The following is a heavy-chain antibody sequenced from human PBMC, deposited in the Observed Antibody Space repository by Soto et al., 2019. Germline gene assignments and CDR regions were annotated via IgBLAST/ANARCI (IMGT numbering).Heavy chain of an antibody. V-gene: IGHV1-69*13. CDR2: IIPIFGTA. CDR3: ARDYRDSSCGYDVSSSYYGMDV. J-gene: IGHJ6*02. CDR1: GGTFSSYA. D-gene: IGHD6-13*01. Sequence: SVKVSCKASGGTFSSYAISWVRQAPGQGLEWMGGIIPIFGTANYAQKFQGRVTITADESTSTAYMELSSLRSEDTAVYYCARDYRDSSCGYDVSSSYYGMDVWGQGTTVTVS.